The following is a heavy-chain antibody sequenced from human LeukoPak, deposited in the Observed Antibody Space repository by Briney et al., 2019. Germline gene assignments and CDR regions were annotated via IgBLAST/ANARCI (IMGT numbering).Heavy chain of an antibody. Sequence: PGRSLRLSCAASGFTFSLYWISWVRQAPGKGLEWVANIKQDGSKKEYVDSVKGRFTISRDNAKKSLYLQMDSLRAEDTAVYYCAREGEGGFDIWGQGTMVTVSS. D-gene: IGHD3-16*01. CDR2: IKQDGSKK. V-gene: IGHV3-7*01. CDR1: GFTFSLYW. CDR3: AREGEGGFDI. J-gene: IGHJ3*02.